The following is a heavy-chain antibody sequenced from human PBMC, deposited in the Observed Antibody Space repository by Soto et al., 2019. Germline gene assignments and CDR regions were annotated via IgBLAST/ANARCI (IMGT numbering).Heavy chain of an antibody. D-gene: IGHD5-18*01. J-gene: IGHJ5*02. V-gene: IGHV4-34*01. CDR1: GGSFSGYY. Sequence: QVQLQQWGAGLLKPSETLSLTCAVYGGSFSGYYWSWIRQPPGKGLEWIGESNHVGSTNYNPSLKSRVTMSLDPSKNHFSLRLTSVPAADTAVYYGARVLIAGVTTAWGQGTLVIVSS. CDR2: SNHVGST. CDR3: ARVLIAGVTTA.